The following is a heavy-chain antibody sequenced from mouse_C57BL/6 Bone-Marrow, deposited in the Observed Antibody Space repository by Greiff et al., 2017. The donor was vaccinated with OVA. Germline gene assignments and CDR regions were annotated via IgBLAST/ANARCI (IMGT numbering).Heavy chain of an antibody. CDR1: GFTFSDYG. CDR3: ARRDCGSRDWFAY. CDR2: ISSGSSTI. J-gene: IGHJ3*01. D-gene: IGHD1-1*01. Sequence: DVMLVESGGGLVKPGGSLKLSCAASGFTFSDYGMHWVRQAPEKGLEWVAYISSGSSTIYYTDKVKGRFTISRDNAKNTLFLQMTSLRSEDTAMYYCARRDCGSRDWFAYWGQGTLVTVSA. V-gene: IGHV5-17*01.